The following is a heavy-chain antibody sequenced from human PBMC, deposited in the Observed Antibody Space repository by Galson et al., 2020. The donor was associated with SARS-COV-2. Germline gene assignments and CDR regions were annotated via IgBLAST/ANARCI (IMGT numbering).Heavy chain of an antibody. CDR3: ARDPLYDILTGLDY. V-gene: IGHV3-33*01. D-gene: IGHD3-9*01. J-gene: IGHJ4*02. CDR1: GFTFSSYG. CDR2: IWYDGSNK. Sequence: GSLRLSCAASGFTFSSYGMHWVRQAPGKGLEWVAVIWYDGSNKYYADSVKGRFTISRDNSKNTLYLQMNSLRAEDTAVYYCARDPLYDILTGLDYWGQGTLVTVSS.